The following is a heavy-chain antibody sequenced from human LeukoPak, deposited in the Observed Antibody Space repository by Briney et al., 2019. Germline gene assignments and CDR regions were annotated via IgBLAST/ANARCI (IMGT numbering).Heavy chain of an antibody. V-gene: IGHV3-11*01. CDR3: AKVGFSDF. J-gene: IGHJ4*02. D-gene: IGHD3-10*01. CDR1: GFTFSDYN. Sequence: PGGSLRLSCAASGFTFSDYNMRWIRQAPGKGLEWVSSISRSGSTKYYADSVKGRFTISRDNAKNSLFLQMKSLRAEDTAVYYCAKVGFSDFWGQGTLVSVSS. CDR2: ISRSGSTK.